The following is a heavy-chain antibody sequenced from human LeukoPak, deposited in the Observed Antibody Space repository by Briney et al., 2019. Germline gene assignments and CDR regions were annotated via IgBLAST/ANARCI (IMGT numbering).Heavy chain of an antibody. CDR1: GYTFTSYD. CDR3: ARGGEYSSSWYFSVRNGDYYYGMDV. Sequence: GASVKVSCKASGYTFTSYDINWVRQATGQGLEWMGWMNPNSGNTGYAQKFQGRVTMTRNTSISTACMELSSLRSEDTAVYYCARGGEYSSSWYFSVRNGDYYYGMDVWGQGTTVTVSS. J-gene: IGHJ6*02. D-gene: IGHD6-13*01. V-gene: IGHV1-8*01. CDR2: MNPNSGNT.